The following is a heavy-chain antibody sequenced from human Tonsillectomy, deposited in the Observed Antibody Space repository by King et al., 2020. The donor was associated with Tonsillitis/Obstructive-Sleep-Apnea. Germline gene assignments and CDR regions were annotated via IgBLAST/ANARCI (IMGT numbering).Heavy chain of an antibody. CDR2: ISWNSGSV. J-gene: IGHJ3*02. CDR3: AKDLIIAISGTPGDTFDI. CDR1: GFTFKDYA. V-gene: IGHV3-9*01. Sequence: VQLVESGGGLVQPGRSLRLSCVASGFTFKDYAMYWVRHAPGKGLEWVSGISWNSGSVAYADCVKGRFTISRDNAKNSLYLEMNSLRPEDTALYYCAKDLIIAISGTPGDTFDIWGQGTMVTVSS. D-gene: IGHD6-13*01.